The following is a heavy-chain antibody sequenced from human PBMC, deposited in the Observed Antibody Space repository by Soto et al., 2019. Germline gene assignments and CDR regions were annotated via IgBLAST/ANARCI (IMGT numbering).Heavy chain of an antibody. CDR1: GGTFSSYA. V-gene: IGHV1-69*13. J-gene: IGHJ6*02. D-gene: IGHD2-2*01. CDR3: ARGSSIVVVPAAIMYYYGMDV. Sequence: ASVKVSCKASGGTFSSYAISWVRQAPGQGLEWMGGIIPIFGTANYAQKFQGRVTITADESTGTAYMELSSLRSEDTAVYYCARGSSIVVVPAAIMYYYGMDVWGQGTTVPVSS. CDR2: IIPIFGTA.